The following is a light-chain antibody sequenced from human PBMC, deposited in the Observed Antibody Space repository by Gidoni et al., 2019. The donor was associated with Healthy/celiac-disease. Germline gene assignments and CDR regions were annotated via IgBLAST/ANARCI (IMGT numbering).Light chain of an antibody. CDR3: QQYNNWPHT. Sequence: EIVMTHSPATLSVSPGERATLSCRASQIVSSNLAWYQQKPGQAPKLLIYGASTRDTGIPSRFSGSGSGTEFTLTISSLQSEDFAAYYCQQYNNWPHTFGQGTKVEIK. CDR1: QIVSSN. J-gene: IGKJ1*01. V-gene: IGKV3-15*01. CDR2: GAS.